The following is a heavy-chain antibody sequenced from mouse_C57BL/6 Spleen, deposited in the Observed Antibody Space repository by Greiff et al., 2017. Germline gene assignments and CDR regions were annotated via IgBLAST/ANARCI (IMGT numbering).Heavy chain of an antibody. CDR2: IYPGDGDT. D-gene: IGHD3-2*02. Sequence: LQESGPELVKPGASVKISCKASGYAFSSSWMNWVKQRPGKGLEWIGRIYPGDGDTNYNGKFKGKATLTADKSSSTAYMQLSSLTSEDSAVYFCARLGSSGYPWFAYWGQGTLVTVSA. CDR1: GYAFSSSW. CDR3: ARLGSSGYPWFAY. J-gene: IGHJ3*01. V-gene: IGHV1-82*01.